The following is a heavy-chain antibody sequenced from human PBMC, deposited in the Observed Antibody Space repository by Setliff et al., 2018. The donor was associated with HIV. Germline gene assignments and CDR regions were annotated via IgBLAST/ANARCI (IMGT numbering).Heavy chain of an antibody. V-gene: IGHV3-15*01. CDR3: ATKRGWDYVHHDAFDY. CDR2: IKSKNVGGTI. D-gene: IGHD1-7*01. Sequence: PGGSLRLSCATSGFTFSNAWMNWVRQGPGKGLEWIGRIKSKNVGGTIEYATFVKGRFTISRDDSKNTVYLQMNSLEVEDTAVYYCATKRGWDYVHHDAFDYWGQGTMVTVS. J-gene: IGHJ3*01. CDR1: GFTFSNAW.